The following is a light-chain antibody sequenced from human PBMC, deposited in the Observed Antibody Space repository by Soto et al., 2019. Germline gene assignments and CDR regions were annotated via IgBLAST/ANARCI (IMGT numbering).Light chain of an antibody. J-gene: IGKJ1*01. CDR2: KAS. V-gene: IGKV1-5*03. CDR3: QHYNSYSEA. Sequence: DIQMTQSPSTLSGSVGDRVNITCRASQTISSWLAWYQQKPGKAPKLLIYKASNLKSGDPSRFSGSGSGTEFTITISSLQPDDFATYYCQHYNSYSEAFGQVNKVELK. CDR1: QTISSW.